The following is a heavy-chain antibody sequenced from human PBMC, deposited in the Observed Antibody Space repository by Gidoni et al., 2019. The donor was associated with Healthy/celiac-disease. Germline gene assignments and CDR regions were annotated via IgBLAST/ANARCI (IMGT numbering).Heavy chain of an antibody. J-gene: IGHJ4*02. Sequence: QVQLQESGPGLVKPSGNLSLTCAVSGGPISSSNWWSWVRQPPGKGREGIGEIYHSGSTNYNPSLKRRVTKSVDKSKNQFSLKLSSVTAAETTVYYCASQWLRYFDYWGQGTLVTVSS. CDR1: GGPISSSNW. D-gene: IGHD6-19*01. CDR3: ASQWLRYFDY. CDR2: IYHSGST. V-gene: IGHV4-4*02.